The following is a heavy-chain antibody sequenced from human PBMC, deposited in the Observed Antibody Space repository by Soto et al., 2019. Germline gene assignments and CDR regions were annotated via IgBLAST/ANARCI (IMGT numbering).Heavy chain of an antibody. CDR1: GFTVSSNY. D-gene: IGHD2-2*01. Sequence: GGSLRLSCAASGFTVSSNYMSWVRQAPGKGLEWVSVIYSGGSTYYADSVKGRFTISRDNSKNTLYLQMNSLRAEDTAVYYCASSFVPAAVGGYYYYMDVWGKGTTVTVSS. V-gene: IGHV3-66*01. CDR3: ASSFVPAAVGGYYYYMDV. CDR2: IYSGGST. J-gene: IGHJ6*03.